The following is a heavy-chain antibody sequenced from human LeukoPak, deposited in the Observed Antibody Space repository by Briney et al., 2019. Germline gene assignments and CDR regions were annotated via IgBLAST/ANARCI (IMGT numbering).Heavy chain of an antibody. CDR1: GYTLTELS. CDR3: ATGGGPNSARWDYYYYYMDV. V-gene: IGHV1-24*01. D-gene: IGHD6-6*01. Sequence: ASVKVSCKVSGYTLTELSMHWVRQAPGKGLEWLGGFDPEDGETIYAQKFQGRVTMIEDTSTDTAYMELSSLRSEDTAVYYCATGGGPNSARWDYYYYYMDVWGKGTTVTVSS. CDR2: FDPEDGET. J-gene: IGHJ6*03.